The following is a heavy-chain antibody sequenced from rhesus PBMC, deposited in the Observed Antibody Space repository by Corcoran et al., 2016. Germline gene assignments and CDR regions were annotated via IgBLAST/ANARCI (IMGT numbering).Heavy chain of an antibody. Sequence: QVQLQESGPGVVKPSETLSLTCAVSGGSISSNYWSWIRQSPGKGLEWIGYIYGGSGSTSYNPSLKSRVTISTDTSKNQFSLKLSSVTAADTAVYYCARYSTIVGASRGLDSWGQGVVVTVSS. J-gene: IGHJ6*01. CDR3: ARYSTIVGASRGLDS. CDR1: GGSISSNY. V-gene: IGHV4-147*01. CDR2: IYGGSGST. D-gene: IGHD1-44*02.